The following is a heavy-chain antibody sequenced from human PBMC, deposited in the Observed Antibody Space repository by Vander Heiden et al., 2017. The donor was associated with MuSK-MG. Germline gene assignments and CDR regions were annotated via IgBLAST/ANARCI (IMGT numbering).Heavy chain of an antibody. D-gene: IGHD3-9*01. CDR3: AREVVRYGDSTYWFDP. Sequence: QVQLVESGGGVVQPGRSLRLSCAASGFTFSSYAMHWVRQAPGKGLEWVAVISYDGSNKYYADSVKGRFTISRDNSKNTRDLKRNSMRAEETAVYYCAREVVRYGDSTYWFDPWGQGTMVTVYS. V-gene: IGHV3-30*04. CDR2: ISYDGSNK. CDR1: GFTFSSYA. J-gene: IGHJ5*02.